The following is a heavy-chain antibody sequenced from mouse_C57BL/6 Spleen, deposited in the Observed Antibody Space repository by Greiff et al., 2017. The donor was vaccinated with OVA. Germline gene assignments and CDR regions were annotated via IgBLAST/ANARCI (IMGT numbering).Heavy chain of an antibody. V-gene: IGHV1-9*01. Sequence: VQLQQSGAELMKPGASVKLSCKATGFTFTGYWIAWVKQRPGQGLEWVGEILPGSGSTNYNEKFQGKATFTADPSSNTAYMQLSSLTTEYSAIYNCARRWDYYYGSSYEYFYVWGTGATVTVSS. CDR3: ARRWDYYYGSSYEYFYV. CDR2: ILPGSGST. J-gene: IGHJ1*03. CDR1: GFTFTGYW. D-gene: IGHD1-1*01.